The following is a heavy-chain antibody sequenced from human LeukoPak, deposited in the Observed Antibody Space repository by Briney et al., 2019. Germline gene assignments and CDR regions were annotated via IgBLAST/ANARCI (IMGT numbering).Heavy chain of an antibody. J-gene: IGHJ4*02. D-gene: IGHD3-22*01. V-gene: IGHV3-23*01. CDR3: ALGVVTDPSFDY. Sequence: PGGSLRLSCAASGFTFSSYAMSWVRQAPGNGLEWVSAISGSGGSTYYADSVKGRFTISRDNSKNTLYLQMNSLRAEDTAVYYCALGVVTDPSFDYWGQGTLVTVSS. CDR1: GFTFSSYA. CDR2: ISGSGGST.